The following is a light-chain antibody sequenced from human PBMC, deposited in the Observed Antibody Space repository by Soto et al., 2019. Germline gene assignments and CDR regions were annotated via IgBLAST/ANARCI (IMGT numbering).Light chain of an antibody. CDR3: QQYGSSPLT. CDR2: DAS. J-gene: IGKJ4*01. CDR1: QSFSSN. V-gene: IGKV3-20*01. Sequence: ELVMTQSPATLSVSPGERATLSCRASQSFSSNVAWYQQKPGQAPRLLIYDASNRATGIPARFSGSGSGTDFTLTISRLEPEDFAVYYCQQYGSSPLTFGGGTKVDIK.